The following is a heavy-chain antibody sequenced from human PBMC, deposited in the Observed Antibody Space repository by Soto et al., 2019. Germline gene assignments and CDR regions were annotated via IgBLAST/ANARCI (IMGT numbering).Heavy chain of an antibody. CDR1: GGSFSGYY. J-gene: IGHJ5*02. CDR2: INHSGST. Sequence: PSETLSLTCAVYGGSFSGYYWSWIRQPPGKGLEWIGEINHSGSTNYNPSLKSRVTISVDTSKNQFSLKLSSVTAADTAVYYCARGPKVRGVWFDPWGQGTLVTVSS. CDR3: ARGPKVRGVWFDP. V-gene: IGHV4-34*01. D-gene: IGHD3-10*01.